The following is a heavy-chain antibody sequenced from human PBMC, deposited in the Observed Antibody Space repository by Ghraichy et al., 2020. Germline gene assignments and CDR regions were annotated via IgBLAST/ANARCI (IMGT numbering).Heavy chain of an antibody. Sequence: GGSLRLSCAVSGFIFSNFWLSWVRQAPGRGLEWVANIKSDGSETRYVDSVKGRITISRDNTKNSLFLEMTNLRSEDTAVYFCVRDRPFRTDFWGQGTLVTVSS. CDR1: GFIFSNFW. CDR2: IKSDGSET. J-gene: IGHJ4*02. V-gene: IGHV3-7*01. D-gene: IGHD6-6*01. CDR3: VRDRPFRTDF.